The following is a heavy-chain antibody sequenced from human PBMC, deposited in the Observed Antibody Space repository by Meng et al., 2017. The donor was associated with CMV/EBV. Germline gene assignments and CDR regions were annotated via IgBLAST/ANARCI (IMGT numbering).Heavy chain of an antibody. Sequence: ASVKVSCKASGYTFTTYDINWVRQATGQGLEWMGRMSPNSGNTAYAQKFQGRVTMTRDTFTSTVYMELSSLRSEDTAVYYCARDSITRPWDYYYGMDVWGQGTTVTVSS. D-gene: IGHD2-21*01. V-gene: IGHV1-8*02. CDR1: GYTFTTYD. CDR2: MSPNSGNT. CDR3: ARDSITRPWDYYYGMDV. J-gene: IGHJ6*02.